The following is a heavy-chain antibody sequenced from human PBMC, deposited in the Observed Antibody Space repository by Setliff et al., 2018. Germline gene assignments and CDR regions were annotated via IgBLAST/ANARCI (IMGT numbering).Heavy chain of an antibody. CDR2: IYHSGST. J-gene: IGHJ4*02. CDR3: TVYNTGSSKDHY. Sequence: PSETLSLTCTVPGYSISSGYYWGWIRQPPGKGLEWIGSIYHSGSTYYNPSLKSRVTISVDTSKNQFSLKLSSVTAADTALYYCTVYNTGSSKDHYWGQGTPVTVSS. V-gene: IGHV4-38-2*02. CDR1: GYSISSGYY. D-gene: IGHD2-8*02.